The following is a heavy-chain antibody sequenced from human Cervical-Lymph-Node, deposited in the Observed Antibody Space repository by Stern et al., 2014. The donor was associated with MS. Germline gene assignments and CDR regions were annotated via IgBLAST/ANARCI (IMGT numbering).Heavy chain of an antibody. V-gene: IGHV1-69*01. D-gene: IGHD1-26*01. CDR1: GGTFSSYA. Sequence: VQLVESGAEVKKPGSSVKVSCKASGGTFSSYAISWVRQAPGQGLEWMGVINPVFGTANYAQKFQGRVTITADESTSTAYMELSSLRSEDTAVYYCARWDYNSGSFDYWGQGTLVTVSS. CDR3: ARWDYNSGSFDY. J-gene: IGHJ4*02. CDR2: INPVFGTA.